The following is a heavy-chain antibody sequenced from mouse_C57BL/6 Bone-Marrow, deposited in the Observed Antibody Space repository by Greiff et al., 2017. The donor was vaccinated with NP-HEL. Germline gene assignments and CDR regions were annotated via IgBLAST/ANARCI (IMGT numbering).Heavy chain of an antibody. J-gene: IGHJ2*01. CDR2: IHPSDSDT. CDR1: GYTFTSYW. D-gene: IGHD1-1*01. Sequence: QVQLQQPGAELVKPGASVKVSCKASGYTFTSYWMHWVKQRPGQGLEWIGRIHPSDSDTNYNQKFKGKATLTVDKSSSTAYMQLSSLTSEDSAVYYYEIGGFCYGSGYGYYDYWGKGTTLTVSS. V-gene: IGHV1-74*01. CDR3: EIGGFCYGSGYGYYDY.